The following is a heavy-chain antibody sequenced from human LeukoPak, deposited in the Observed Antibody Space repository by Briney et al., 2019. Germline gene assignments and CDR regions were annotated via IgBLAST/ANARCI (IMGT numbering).Heavy chain of an antibody. CDR3: ARDELGYYGSGNGHNWFDP. CDR2: IYYSGST. V-gene: IGHV4-59*12. D-gene: IGHD3-10*01. CDR1: GGSISSYY. Sequence: SETLSLTCTVSGGSISSYYWSWIRQPPGKGLEWIGYIYYSGSTNYNPSLKSRVTISVDTSKNQFSLKLSSVSAADTAVYYCARDELGYYGSGNGHNWFDPWGQGTLVTVSS. J-gene: IGHJ5*02.